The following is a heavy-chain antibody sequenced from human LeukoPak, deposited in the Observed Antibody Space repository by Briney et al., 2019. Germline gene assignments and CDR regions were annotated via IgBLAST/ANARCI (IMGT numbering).Heavy chain of an antibody. CDR1: GFTFSSSW. Sequence: GGSLRLSCAASGFTFSSSWMTWVRQAPGKGLEWVADISHDGTEFYADSVKGRFTISRDNAETSLDLQMNSLRADDTAVYYCARDKTTAHVFDVWGQGAMVTVSS. CDR3: ARDKTTAHVFDV. CDR2: ISHDGTE. V-gene: IGHV3-7*01. J-gene: IGHJ3*01. D-gene: IGHD1-14*01.